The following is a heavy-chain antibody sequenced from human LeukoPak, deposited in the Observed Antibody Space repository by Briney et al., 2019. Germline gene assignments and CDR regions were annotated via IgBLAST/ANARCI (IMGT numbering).Heavy chain of an antibody. CDR2: ITHSGSGT. D-gene: IGHD3-10*01. J-gene: IGHJ5*02. Sequence: GGSLRLSCAGSGFSFSGYYMSWIRQAPGKGLELVSYITHSGSGTSYADSVRGRFTISRDNAKNSLYLQMNSLRAEDTAVYYCAGGYGSGSFSAWGQGTLVTVSS. CDR3: AGGYGSGSFSA. V-gene: IGHV3-11*01. CDR1: GFSFSGYY.